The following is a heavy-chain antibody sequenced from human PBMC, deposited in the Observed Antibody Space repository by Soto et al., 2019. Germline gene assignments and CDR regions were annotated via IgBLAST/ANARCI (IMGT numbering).Heavy chain of an antibody. Sequence: SETLSLTCTVSGGSISSGDYYWSWIRQPPGKGLEWIGYIYYSGSTYYNPSLKSRVTISVDTSKNQFSLKLSSVTAADTAVYYCARVDSKSLFDYWGQGTLVTVSS. V-gene: IGHV4-30-4*01. J-gene: IGHJ4*02. CDR1: GGSISSGDYY. D-gene: IGHD4-4*01. CDR2: IYYSGST. CDR3: ARVDSKSLFDY.